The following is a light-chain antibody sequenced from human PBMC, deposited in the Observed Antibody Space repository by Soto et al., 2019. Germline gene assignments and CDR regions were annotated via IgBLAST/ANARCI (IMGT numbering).Light chain of an antibody. Sequence: QSALTQPASVSGSPAQSITISCTGTSSDVGGYNYVSWYQQHPGKAPKLLIFEVNNRPSGVSNRFSGSKSGNTASLTISGLQAEDEADYYCSSYTGSSTREVFGGGTKVTVL. V-gene: IGLV2-14*01. CDR2: EVN. CDR3: SSYTGSSTREV. CDR1: SSDVGGYNY. J-gene: IGLJ2*01.